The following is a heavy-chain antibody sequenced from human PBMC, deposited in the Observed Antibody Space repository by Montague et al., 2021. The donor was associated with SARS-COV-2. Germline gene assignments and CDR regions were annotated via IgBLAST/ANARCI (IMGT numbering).Heavy chain of an antibody. D-gene: IGHD3-9*01. CDR1: GFTFSSYS. CDR3: ARAGTYYDILTGYAELGYFDY. Sequence: SLRLSCAASGFTFSSYSMNWVRQAPGKGLEWVSSISSSSSYIYYAASVKGRFTISRDNAKNSLYLQMNSLRAEDTAVYYCARAGTYYDILTGYAELGYFDYWGQGTLVAVSS. CDR2: ISSSSSYI. J-gene: IGHJ4*02. V-gene: IGHV3-21*01.